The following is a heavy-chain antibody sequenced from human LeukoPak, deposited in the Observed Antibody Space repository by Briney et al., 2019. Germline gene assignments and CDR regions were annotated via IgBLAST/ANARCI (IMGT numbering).Heavy chain of an antibody. Sequence: GGSLRLSCAASTFTFSSYGMHWVRQAPGKGLEWVAFIQYDGNKRYYADSVKGRFTISRDNSKNTLYLQMNSLRPEDTALYYCANTMYSSAWSPFDDWGRGTLVTVSS. CDR3: ANTMYSSAWSPFDD. J-gene: IGHJ4*02. CDR2: IQYDGNKR. V-gene: IGHV3-30*02. D-gene: IGHD6-19*01. CDR1: TFTFSSYG.